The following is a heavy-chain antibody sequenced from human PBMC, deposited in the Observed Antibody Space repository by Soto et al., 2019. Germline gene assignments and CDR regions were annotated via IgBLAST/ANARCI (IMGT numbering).Heavy chain of an antibody. V-gene: IGHV3-21*01. CDR1: VFTFSSYS. Sequence: GWSLRLSCASSVFTFSSYSMNWVRQAPGKGLEWVSSISSSSSYIYYADSVKGRFTTSRDNAKNSLYLQMNSLRAEDTAVYYCARDLGVGLVNYDILTGYSSYYYGMDVWGQGTTVTVSS. J-gene: IGHJ6*02. CDR2: ISSSSSYI. CDR3: ARDLGVGLVNYDILTGYSSYYYGMDV. D-gene: IGHD3-9*01.